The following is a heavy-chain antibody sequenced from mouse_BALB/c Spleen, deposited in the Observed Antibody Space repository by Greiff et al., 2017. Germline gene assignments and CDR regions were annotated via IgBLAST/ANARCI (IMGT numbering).Heavy chain of an antibody. J-gene: IGHJ4*01. CDR2: IDPSDSET. CDR3: AREVTTRGAMDY. D-gene: IGHD2-3*01. CDR1: GFSFTHHR. Sequence: QVQIQPSGPPLVWPGASVKIICKAFGFSFTHHRMPWGKQRPGQGLEWVGMIDPSDSETRLNQKFKDKATLTVDKSSSTAYMQLSSPTSEDSAVYYCAREVTTRGAMDYWGQGTSVTVSS. V-gene: IGHV1S126*01.